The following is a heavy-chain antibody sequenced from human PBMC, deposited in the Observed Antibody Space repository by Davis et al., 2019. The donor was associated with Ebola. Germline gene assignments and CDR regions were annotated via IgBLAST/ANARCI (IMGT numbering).Heavy chain of an antibody. D-gene: IGHD6-13*01. J-gene: IGHJ4*02. CDR1: GGSVNSSSYY. CDR2: IYYSENT. CDR3: TLEVAAAVVN. V-gene: IGHV4-39*01. Sequence: MPSETLSLTCTVSGGSVNSSSYYWGWIRQPPGKGLEWIGGIYYSENTYYKPSLQSRVTISVDTSKNQFSLKLSSVTAADTAVYYCTLEVAAAVVNWGQGTLVTVSS.